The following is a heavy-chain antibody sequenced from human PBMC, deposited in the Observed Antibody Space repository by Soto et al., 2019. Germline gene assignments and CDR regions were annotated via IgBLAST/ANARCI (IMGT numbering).Heavy chain of an antibody. CDR3: ARSLYDILTGRTAGFDY. CDR2: IYYSGST. D-gene: IGHD3-9*01. Sequence: PSETLSLTCTVSGGSISSGDYYWSWIRQPPWKGLEWIGYIYYSGSTYYNPSLKSRVTISVDTSKNQFSLKLSSVTAADTAVYYCARSLYDILTGRTAGFDYWGQGXLVTVYS. CDR1: GGSISSGDYY. J-gene: IGHJ4*02. V-gene: IGHV4-30-4*01.